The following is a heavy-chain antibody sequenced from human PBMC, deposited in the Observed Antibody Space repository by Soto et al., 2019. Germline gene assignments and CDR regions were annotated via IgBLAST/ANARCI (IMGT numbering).Heavy chain of an antibody. V-gene: IGHV4-31*03. CDR3: AREGAAPYYSDGMDV. CDR1: GGSISSGGYF. Sequence: QVQLQESGPGLVKPSQTLSLTCTVSGGSISSGGYFWSWIRQHPGKGLEWIGFIYYSGSTYYNPSLKSRVTISVDTSKNQFALMVSSVTAADTAVYYCAREGAAPYYSDGMDVWGQGTTVTVSS. J-gene: IGHJ6*02. D-gene: IGHD6-6*01. CDR2: IYYSGST.